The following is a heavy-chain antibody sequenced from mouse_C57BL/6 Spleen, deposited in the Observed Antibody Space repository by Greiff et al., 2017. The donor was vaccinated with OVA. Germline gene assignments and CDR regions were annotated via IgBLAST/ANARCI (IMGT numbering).Heavy chain of an antibody. Sequence: DVMLVESGGDLVKPGGSLKLSCAASGFTFSSYGMSWVRQTPDKRLEWVATIISGGSYTYYPDSVKGRFTISRDNAKNTLYLQMSSLKSEDTAMYYCARHYDYDDGYYFDYWGQGTTLTVSS. V-gene: IGHV5-6*02. CDR1: GFTFSSYG. CDR2: IISGGSYT. D-gene: IGHD2-4*01. J-gene: IGHJ2*01. CDR3: ARHYDYDDGYYFDY.